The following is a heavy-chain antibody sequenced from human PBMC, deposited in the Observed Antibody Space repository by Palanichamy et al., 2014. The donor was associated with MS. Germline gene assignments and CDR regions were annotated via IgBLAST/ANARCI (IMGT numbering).Heavy chain of an antibody. CDR1: GHSISTSDSYY. CDR2: IYDTGST. CDR3: ARWLGSSGYHPYQNAFDI. Sequence: QVQLQQSGPGLVRPSQALSLTCTVSGHSISTSDSYYWSWIRQPPGKGLEWVGYIYDTGSTYYNPSLKSRLTISVDRSKNEFSLRLDSVTAADTAVYYCARWLGSSGYHPYQNAFDIWGRGTMVTVSS. V-gene: IGHV4-30-4*01. J-gene: IGHJ3*02. D-gene: IGHD3-22*01.